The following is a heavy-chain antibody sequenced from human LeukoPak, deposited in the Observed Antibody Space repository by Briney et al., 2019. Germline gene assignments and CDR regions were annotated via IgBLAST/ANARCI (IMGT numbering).Heavy chain of an antibody. CDR3: ARVVYSGSYFDY. D-gene: IGHD1-26*01. CDR2: IIPISGTA. V-gene: IGHV1-69*06. J-gene: IGHJ4*02. CDR1: GGTFSSYA. Sequence: ASVKVSCKASGGTFSSYAISWVRQAPGQGLEWMGRIIPISGTANYAQKFQGRVTITADKSTSTAYMELSSLRSEDTAVYYCARVVYSGSYFDYWGQGTLVTVSS.